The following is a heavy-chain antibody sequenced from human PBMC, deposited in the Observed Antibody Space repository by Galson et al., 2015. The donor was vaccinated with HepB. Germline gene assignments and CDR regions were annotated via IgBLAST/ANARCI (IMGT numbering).Heavy chain of an antibody. V-gene: IGHV3-7*05. J-gene: IGHJ6*02. CDR3: ARVKRGEWYSFYYYGMDV. Sequence: SLRLSCAASEFTLSMYCMNWVRQAPGKGLEWVAAITEGGSEKNYVDSVKGRFTISRDNAKNSLYPQMNSLRAEDTAVYYWARVKRGEWYSFYYYGMDVWGRGTTVTVSS. D-gene: IGHD3-10*01. CDR1: EFTLSMYC. CDR2: ITEGGSEK.